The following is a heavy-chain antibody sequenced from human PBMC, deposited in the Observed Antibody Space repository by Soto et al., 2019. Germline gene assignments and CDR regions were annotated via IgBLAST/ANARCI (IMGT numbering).Heavy chain of an antibody. CDR3: ARRDTSGFLRYFDN. Sequence: SVKVSCKSSGGTFSSFINYPINWVRQAPGQGLEWMGGIVPNVGTVNYAQKFRGKVTITADKSTGTAYMELSSLRSEDTALYYCARRDTSGFLRYFDNWGQGTKVTVYS. CDR2: IVPNVGTV. D-gene: IGHD3-3*01. V-gene: IGHV1-69*06. CDR1: GGTFSSFINYP. J-gene: IGHJ4*02.